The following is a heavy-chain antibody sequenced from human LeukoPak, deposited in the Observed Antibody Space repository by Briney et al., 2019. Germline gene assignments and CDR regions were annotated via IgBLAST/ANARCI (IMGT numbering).Heavy chain of an antibody. V-gene: IGHV4-39*07. D-gene: IGHD5-24*01. CDR2: IYYTGGT. CDR1: SGSISSSTYY. Sequence: PSETLSLTCTVSSGSISSSTYYWGWIRQPPGKGLEWIGTIYYTGGTYYNPSLKSRVTISVDTSKNQFSLKLTSVTAADTAVYYCARAVGTDGYNLWVYWGQGTLVTVSS. J-gene: IGHJ4*02. CDR3: ARAVGTDGYNLWVY.